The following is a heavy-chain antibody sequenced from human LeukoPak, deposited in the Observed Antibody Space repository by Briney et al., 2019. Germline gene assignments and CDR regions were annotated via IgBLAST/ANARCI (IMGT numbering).Heavy chain of an antibody. Sequence: GGSLRLSCAASGFTLSSYAMSWVRQAPGKGLEWVSAISGSGGSTYYADSVKGRFTISRDNSKNTLHLQMNSLRAEDTAVYYCAKIFTSSGFFDYWGQGTLVTVSS. CDR2: ISGSGGST. J-gene: IGHJ4*02. CDR3: AKIFTSSGFFDY. D-gene: IGHD6-19*01. V-gene: IGHV3-23*01. CDR1: GFTLSSYA.